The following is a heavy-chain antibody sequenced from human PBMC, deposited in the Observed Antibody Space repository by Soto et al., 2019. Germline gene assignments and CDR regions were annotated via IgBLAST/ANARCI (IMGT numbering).Heavy chain of an antibody. CDR3: AREVLGRSIAARLFDY. Sequence: SETLSLTCTVSGGSISSYYWSWIRQPPGKGLEWIGYIYYSGSTNYNPSLKSRVTISVDTSKNQFSLKLSSVTAADTAVYYCAREVLGRSIAARLFDYWGQGTLVTVSS. V-gene: IGHV4-59*01. CDR2: IYYSGST. CDR1: GGSISSYY. D-gene: IGHD6-6*01. J-gene: IGHJ4*02.